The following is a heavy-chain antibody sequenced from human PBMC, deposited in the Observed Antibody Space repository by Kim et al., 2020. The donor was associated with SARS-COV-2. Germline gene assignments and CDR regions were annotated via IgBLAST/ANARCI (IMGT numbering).Heavy chain of an antibody. CDR1: GGSFSGYY. V-gene: IGHV4-34*01. CDR3: RFAGRSKKFDY. J-gene: IGHJ4*02. CDR2: INHSGST. Sequence: SETLSLTCAVYGGSFSGYYWSWIRQPPGKGLEWIGEINHSGSTNYNPSLKSRVTISVDTSKNQFSLKLSSVTAADTAVYYCRFAGRSKKFDYWGQGTLVTVSS. D-gene: IGHD3-10*01.